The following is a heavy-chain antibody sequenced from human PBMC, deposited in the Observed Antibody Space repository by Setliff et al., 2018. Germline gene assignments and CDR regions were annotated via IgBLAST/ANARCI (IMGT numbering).Heavy chain of an antibody. Sequence: ASVKVSCKNSGGTFNSFLVSWVRQAPGQGLEWMGGIIPLFGTTKYAQKFQDRITMTADESATTAYMELTSLRSEDTAVYYCARALGGISAAGNNWLDSWGQGTLVTSPQ. V-gene: IGHV1-69*13. D-gene: IGHD6-13*01. CDR1: GGTFNSFL. CDR2: IIPLFGTT. J-gene: IGHJ5*01. CDR3: ARALGGISAAGNNWLDS.